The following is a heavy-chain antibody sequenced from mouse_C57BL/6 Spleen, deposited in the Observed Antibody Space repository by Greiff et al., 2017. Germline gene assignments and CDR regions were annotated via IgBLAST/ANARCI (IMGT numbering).Heavy chain of an antibody. CDR2: ISSGGSYT. Sequence: EVQLQQSGGDLVKPGGSLKLSCAASGFTFSSYGMSWVRQTPDKRLEWVATISSGGSYTYYPDSVKGRFTISRDNAKNTLYLQMSSLKSEDTAMYYCARQGVYSNYFFDYWGQGTTLTVSS. J-gene: IGHJ2*01. CDR1: GFTFSSYG. D-gene: IGHD2-5*01. V-gene: IGHV5-6*01. CDR3: ARQGVYSNYFFDY.